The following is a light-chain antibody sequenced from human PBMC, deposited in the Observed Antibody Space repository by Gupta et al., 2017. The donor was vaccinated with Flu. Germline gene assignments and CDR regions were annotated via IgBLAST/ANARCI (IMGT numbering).Light chain of an antibody. CDR1: ESVDRNF. J-gene: IGKJ2*01. CDR3: HQYKTSPYT. V-gene: IGKV3-20*01. CDR2: GTS. Sequence: ESVTLSCMAGESVDRNFLAWYHQNPGQAPRVLIYGTSNRPPGIPDRFSGSGSGTDFTLTINRLEPEDSGVFYCHQYKTSPYTFGQGTKVEIK.